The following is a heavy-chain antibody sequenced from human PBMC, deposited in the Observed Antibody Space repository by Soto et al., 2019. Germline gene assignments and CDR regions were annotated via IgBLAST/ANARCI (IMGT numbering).Heavy chain of an antibody. Sequence: QVQLVQSGAEVKKPGASVKVSCKASGYTFTSYDINWVRQTPGQGLEWMGWISAYSGNTNYAQKFQGRVTMTTDTSTTTAYMALRSLRSDDTAVYYCARYYDTSGYRRPFDYWGQGTLVTVSS. V-gene: IGHV1-18*01. CDR2: ISAYSGNT. CDR1: GYTFTSYD. D-gene: IGHD3-22*01. CDR3: ARYYDTSGYRRPFDY. J-gene: IGHJ4*02.